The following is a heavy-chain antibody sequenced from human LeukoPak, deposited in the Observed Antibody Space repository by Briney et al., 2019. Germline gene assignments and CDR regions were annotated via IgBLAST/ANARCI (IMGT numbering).Heavy chain of an antibody. J-gene: IGHJ6*02. V-gene: IGHV3-30*04. CDR1: GFTFSSYA. Sequence: GALRLSCAASGFTFSSYAMHWVRQAPGKGLEWVAVISYDGSNKYYADSVKGRFTISRDNSKNTLYLQMNSLRAEDTAVYYCARGFGYGTVYYYYGMDVWGQGTTVTVSS. D-gene: IGHD3-10*01. CDR2: ISYDGSNK. CDR3: ARGFGYGTVYYYYGMDV.